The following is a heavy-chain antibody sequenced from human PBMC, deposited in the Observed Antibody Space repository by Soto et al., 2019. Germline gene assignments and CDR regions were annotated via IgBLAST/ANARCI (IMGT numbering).Heavy chain of an antibody. D-gene: IGHD3-9*01. Sequence: QVQLVQSGAEVKKPGASVKVSCKASGYTFTSYGISWVRQAPGQGLEWMGWISAYNGNTNYAQKLQGRVTMTTDTSTSTAYMELRSLRSDDTAVYYCARDLVDYDILTGLYYYYGMDVWGQGTTVTVSS. V-gene: IGHV1-18*01. CDR2: ISAYNGNT. J-gene: IGHJ6*02. CDR3: ARDLVDYDILTGLYYYYGMDV. CDR1: GYTFTSYG.